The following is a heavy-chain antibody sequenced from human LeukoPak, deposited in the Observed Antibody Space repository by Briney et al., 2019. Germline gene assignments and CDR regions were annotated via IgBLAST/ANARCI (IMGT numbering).Heavy chain of an antibody. V-gene: IGHV3-21*01. CDR3: ASEWPGYCSGDSCYSGFY. J-gene: IGHJ4*02. CDR2: ISSSSSYI. D-gene: IGHD2-15*01. CDR1: GFTFSSYS. Sequence: GGSLRLSCAASGFTFSSYSMNWVRQAPGKGLEWVSSISSSSSYIYYADSVKGRFTISRDNAKNSLYLQMNSLRAEDTAVYYCASEWPGYCSGDSCYSGFYWGQGTLVTVSS.